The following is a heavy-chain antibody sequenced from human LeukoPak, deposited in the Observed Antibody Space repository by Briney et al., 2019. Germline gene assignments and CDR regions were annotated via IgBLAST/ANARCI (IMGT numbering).Heavy chain of an antibody. Sequence: SETLSLTCTVSGGSITVYYWTWVRPPPGGGVEWVCYISDSGSTNYNPSLKSRVTMSVDSSNTEFSLRLNSVTAADTAVYYCARVLRGAVTSNWFDPWGQGTLVTVSS. J-gene: IGHJ5*02. CDR2: ISDSGST. V-gene: IGHV4-59*01. CDR1: GGSITVYY. CDR3: ARVLRGAVTSNWFDP. D-gene: IGHD4-17*01.